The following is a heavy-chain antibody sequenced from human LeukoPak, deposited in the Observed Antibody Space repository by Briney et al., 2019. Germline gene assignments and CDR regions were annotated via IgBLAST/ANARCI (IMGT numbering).Heavy chain of an antibody. CDR1: GFTFSSAW. CDR2: ISSSSNYI. J-gene: IGHJ4*02. CDR3: ARGSSAGDY. Sequence: GGSLRLSCAASGFTFSSAWMSWVRQAPGKGLEWVSSISSSSNYIYYADSVKGRFTISRDNAKNSLYLQMNSLRAEDTAVYYCARGSSAGDYWGQGTLVTVSS. V-gene: IGHV3-21*01. D-gene: IGHD6-13*01.